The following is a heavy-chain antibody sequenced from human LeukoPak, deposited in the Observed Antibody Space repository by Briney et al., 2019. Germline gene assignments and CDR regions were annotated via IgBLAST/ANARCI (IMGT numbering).Heavy chain of an antibody. V-gene: IGHV3-74*01. Sequence: GSLRLSCAASGFTFSSYWMHWVRQAPGKGLVWVSHINTDGRSTGHADSVKGRFTISRDNAKNTLYLQVNSLRAEDTAVYYCARPSAAGPYFDYWGQGTLVTVSS. J-gene: IGHJ4*02. D-gene: IGHD6-13*01. CDR2: INTDGRST. CDR3: ARPSAAGPYFDY. CDR1: GFTFSSYW.